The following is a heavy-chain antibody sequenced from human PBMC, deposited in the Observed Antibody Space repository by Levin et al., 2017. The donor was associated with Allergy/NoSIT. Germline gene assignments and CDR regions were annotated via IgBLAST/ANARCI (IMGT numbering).Heavy chain of an antibody. CDR1: GFSLSNFS. D-gene: IGHD5-18*01. CDR3: AREMADTAADTFAL. CDR2: ISPYNGDT. Sequence: GESLKISCKASGFSLSNFSLTWVRQAPGQGLEWMGWISPYNGDTKYAQKLQGRVTMTTDTSTSTAHMELRSLRFDDTAAYYCAREMADTAADTFALWGQGTMVTVSS. V-gene: IGHV1-18*01. J-gene: IGHJ3*01.